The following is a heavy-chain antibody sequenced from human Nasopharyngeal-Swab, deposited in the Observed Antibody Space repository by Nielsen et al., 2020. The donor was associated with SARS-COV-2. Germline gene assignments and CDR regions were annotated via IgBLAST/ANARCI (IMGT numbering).Heavy chain of an antibody. Sequence: GESLKISCAASGFTFSAYNINWVRQAPGKGLEWVSYISRRSDTIYYADSVKGRFTISRDNVKNSLYLQMNSLRDEDTAVYYCARAPDSSTYGLRYWGQGTLVTVSS. V-gene: IGHV3-48*02. CDR3: ARAPDSSTYGLRY. CDR2: ISRRSDTI. D-gene: IGHD3-10*01. J-gene: IGHJ4*02. CDR1: GFTFSAYN.